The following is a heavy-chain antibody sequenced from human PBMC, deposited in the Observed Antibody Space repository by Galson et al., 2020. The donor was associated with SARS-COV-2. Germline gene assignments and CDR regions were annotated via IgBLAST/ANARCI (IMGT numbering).Heavy chain of an antibody. V-gene: IGHV4-34*01. CDR1: GGSVSGYY. Sequence: SETLSLTCVVYGGSVSGYYWSWIRQPPGKGLEWIGEINHSGSTTFHPSLKSRVSLLVDTTNNQFSLNLISVTAADTAVYYCARGKILTDWFDPWGQGTLVTVSS. D-gene: IGHD2-15*01. J-gene: IGHJ5*02. CDR3: ARGKILTDWFDP. CDR2: INHSGST.